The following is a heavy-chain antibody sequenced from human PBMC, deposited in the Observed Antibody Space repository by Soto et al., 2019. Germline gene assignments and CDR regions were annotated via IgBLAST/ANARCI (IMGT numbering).Heavy chain of an antibody. V-gene: IGHV4-59*01. D-gene: IGHD7-27*01. CDR1: GGYIGGYY. CDR2: TYYSGST. J-gene: IGHJ4*02. CDR3: ARRWGTYFDY. Sequence: SETLSLTCTVSGGYIGGYYWSWIRQPPGKGLEWIGYTYYSGSTNYNPSLKSRVTISVDTSKNQFSLKLSSVTAADTAVYYCARRWGTYFDYWGQGTLVTVSS.